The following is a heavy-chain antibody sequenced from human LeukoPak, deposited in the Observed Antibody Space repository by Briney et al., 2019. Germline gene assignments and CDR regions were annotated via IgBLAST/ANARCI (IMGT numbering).Heavy chain of an antibody. CDR1: GFTFSSYS. CDR2: ISSSSSTI. J-gene: IGHJ3*02. CDR3: AKGGNWNDSYAFDI. D-gene: IGHD1-20*01. V-gene: IGHV3-48*01. Sequence: GGSLRLSCAASGFTFSSYSMNWVRQAPGKGLEWVSYISSSSSTIYYADSVKGRFTISRDNAKNSLYLQMNSLRAEDTAVYYCAKGGNWNDSYAFDIWGQGTMVTVSS.